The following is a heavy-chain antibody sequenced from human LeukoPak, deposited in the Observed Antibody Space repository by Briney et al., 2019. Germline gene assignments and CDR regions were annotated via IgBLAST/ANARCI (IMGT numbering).Heavy chain of an antibody. Sequence: GGSLRLSCAASGFTVNSNYMSWVRQAPGKGLEWVSIIYSGGATYHADSVKGRFTISRDNSKHTLYLQMNSLRAEDTAIYYCARGSGSSWYWDYWGQGTLVTVSS. J-gene: IGHJ4*02. CDR2: IYSGGAT. V-gene: IGHV3-53*01. CDR3: ARGSGSSWYWDY. CDR1: GFTVNSNY. D-gene: IGHD6-13*01.